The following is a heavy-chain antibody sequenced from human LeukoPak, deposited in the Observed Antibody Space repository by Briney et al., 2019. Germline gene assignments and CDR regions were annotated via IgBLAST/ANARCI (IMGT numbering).Heavy chain of an antibody. D-gene: IGHD3-22*01. CDR3: ARDSSGQGDY. J-gene: IGHJ4*02. CDR1: GFTFSSYN. Sequence: GGSLRLSCAASGFTFSSYNMNWVRQAPGKGLEWIGRSKSKTYNYITQYAAFVQGRLTISRDNSKNSLYLQINSLKTEDTAVYYCARDSSGQGDYRGQGTLVTVSS. CDR2: SKSKTYNYIT. V-gene: IGHV3-72*01.